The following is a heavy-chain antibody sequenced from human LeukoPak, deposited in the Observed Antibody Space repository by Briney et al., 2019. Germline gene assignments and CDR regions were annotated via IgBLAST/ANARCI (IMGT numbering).Heavy chain of an antibody. V-gene: IGHV4-39*01. D-gene: IGHD3-3*01. CDR2: IYYSGST. J-gene: IGHJ6*02. Sequence: SETLSLTCTVSGGSISSSSYYWGWIRQPPGKGLEWIGSIYYSGSTYYNPSLKSRVTISVDTSKNQFSLKLSSVTAADTAVYYCASGYCMEWLPRYYYYYYGMDVWGQGTTVTVSS. CDR3: ASGYCMEWLPRYYYYYYGMDV. CDR1: GGSISSSSYY.